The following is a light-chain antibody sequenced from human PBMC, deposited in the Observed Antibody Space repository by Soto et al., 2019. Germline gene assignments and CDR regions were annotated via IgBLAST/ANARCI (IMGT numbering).Light chain of an antibody. Sequence: DIQMTQSPSTLSASLGDRVTISCRASQSISSWLAWYQQKPGKAPNLLIYDASSLQSGVPSRFSGIGSGTEFTLTISSLQPDDFATYYCQQYSSHWTFGQGCKV. J-gene: IGKJ1*01. V-gene: IGKV1-5*01. CDR1: QSISSW. CDR2: DAS. CDR3: QQYSSHWT.